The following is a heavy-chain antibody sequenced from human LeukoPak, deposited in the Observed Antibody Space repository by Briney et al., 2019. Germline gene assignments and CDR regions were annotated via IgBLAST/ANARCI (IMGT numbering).Heavy chain of an antibody. D-gene: IGHD3-10*01. V-gene: IGHV3-23*01. CDR3: QKVSHEGNYYGSGYYYYYGMDV. CDR1: GFIFGSYA. CDR2: IGGRGCST. Sequence: GGSLTLACAPWGFIFGSYAVRGVRPAAGKALEGVSGIGGRGCSTYSAGSVKGRLTISRDNSKHTLYLQMNSLRAEDTDVYYSQKVSHEGNYYGSGYYYYYGMDVWGQGTTVTVSS. J-gene: IGHJ6*02.